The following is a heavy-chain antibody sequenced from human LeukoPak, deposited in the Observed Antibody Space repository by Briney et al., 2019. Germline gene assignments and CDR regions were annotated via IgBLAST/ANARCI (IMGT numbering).Heavy chain of an antibody. V-gene: IGHV3-21*01. CDR2: ISSSSSYI. CDR3: ARGNSCSGGSCSYYFDY. CDR1: EFTFSSYS. Sequence: GGSLRLSCAASEFTFSSYSMSWVRQAPGKGLDWVSSISSSSSYIYYADSLKGRFTISRDNAKNSLYLQMNSLRAADTAVYYCARGNSCSGGSCSYYFDYWGQGTLVTVSS. D-gene: IGHD2-15*01. J-gene: IGHJ4*02.